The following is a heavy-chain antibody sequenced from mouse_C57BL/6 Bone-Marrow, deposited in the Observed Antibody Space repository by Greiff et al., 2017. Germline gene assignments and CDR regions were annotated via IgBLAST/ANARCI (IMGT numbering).Heavy chain of an antibody. CDR2: IEPENGDT. J-gene: IGHJ3*01. V-gene: IGHV14-4*01. CDR1: GFNIKDDY. CDR3: TGIAY. Sequence: EVQLQESGAELVRPGASVKLSCTASGFNIKDDYMHWVKQRPEQGLEWIGWIEPENGDTEYASKFQGKATITVDTSSNTAYLQLSSLTSEATAVYYCTGIAYRGQGSLVTVSA.